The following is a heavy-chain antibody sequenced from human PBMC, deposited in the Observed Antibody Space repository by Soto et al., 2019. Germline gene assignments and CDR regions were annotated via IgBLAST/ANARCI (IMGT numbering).Heavy chain of an antibody. V-gene: IGHV3-33*01. D-gene: IGHD2-15*01. J-gene: IGHJ4*02. CDR1: GFTFSSYG. CDR3: ARDLLGYCSGGSCYSWEYYFDY. CDR2: IWYDGSNK. Sequence: GSLRLSCAASGFTFSSYGMHWVRQAPGKGLEWVAVIWYDGSNKYYADSVKGRFTISRDNSKNTLYLQMNSLRAEDTAVYYCARDLLGYCSGGSCYSWEYYFDYWGQGTLVTVSS.